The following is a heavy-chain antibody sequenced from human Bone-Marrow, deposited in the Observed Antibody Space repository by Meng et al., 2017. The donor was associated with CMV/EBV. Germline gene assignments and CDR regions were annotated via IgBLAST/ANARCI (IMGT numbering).Heavy chain of an antibody. J-gene: IGHJ4*02. D-gene: IGHD6-13*01. CDR2: ISRSSSYI. CDR1: GFTFSSYS. Sequence: GESLKFSCAASGFTFSSYSMNWVRQAPGKGLEWVSSISRSSSYIYDADSVKGRFTISRDNAKNSLYLQINSLRAEDTAVYYCARDAAADSSSWDFDYWGEGTLVAVSS. CDR3: ARDAAADSSSWDFDY. V-gene: IGHV3-21*01.